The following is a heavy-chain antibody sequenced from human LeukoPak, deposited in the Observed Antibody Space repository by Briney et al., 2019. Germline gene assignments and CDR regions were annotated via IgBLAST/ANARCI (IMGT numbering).Heavy chain of an antibody. D-gene: IGHD6-19*01. CDR2: IYSGDRT. CDR1: GFTVSSSY. J-gene: IGHJ3*02. CDR3: ARIAVAPWGALDI. V-gene: IGHV3-53*01. Sequence: GGSLRLSCAASGFTVSSSYMSWVRQAPGKGLEWVSVIYSGDRTYFADSVKGQFTISRDNSKNTLFLQMNSLRAEDTAVYYCARIAVAPWGALDIWAKGQWSPSL.